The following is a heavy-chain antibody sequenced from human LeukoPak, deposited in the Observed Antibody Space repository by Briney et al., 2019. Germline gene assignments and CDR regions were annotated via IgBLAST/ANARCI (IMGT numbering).Heavy chain of an antibody. Sequence: GGSLRLSCAASGFTFNSYSMNWVRQAPGKGLEWVSSISSSSTYIYYADSVKGRFTISRDNAKNSLFLQMNSLRAEDTAVYYCASHTITTFEIDYWGQGTLVTVSS. V-gene: IGHV3-21*01. CDR3: ASHTITTFEIDY. J-gene: IGHJ4*02. CDR2: ISSSSTYI. CDR1: GFTFNSYS. D-gene: IGHD4-11*01.